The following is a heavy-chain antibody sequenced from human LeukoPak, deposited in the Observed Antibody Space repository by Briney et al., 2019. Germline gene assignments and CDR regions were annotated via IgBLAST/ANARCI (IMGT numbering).Heavy chain of an antibody. V-gene: IGHV3-7*04. Sequence: GGSLRLSCAVSGFTFSSCWMSWVRQAPGKGLEWVANINQDGREKYYVDSVKGRFTISRDNAKNSLYLQMNSLRAEDTAVYFCARGDKFSGDYWGQGTLVTVSS. CDR2: INQDGREK. J-gene: IGHJ4*02. CDR3: ARGDKFSGDY. CDR1: GFTFSSCW. D-gene: IGHD2-15*01.